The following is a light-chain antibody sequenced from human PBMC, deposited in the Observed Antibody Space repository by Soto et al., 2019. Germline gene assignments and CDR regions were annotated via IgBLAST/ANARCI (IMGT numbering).Light chain of an antibody. CDR3: SSYAGDNKYVL. CDR1: SSDVGGYNY. V-gene: IGLV2-8*01. Sequence: QSALTQPASVSGSPGQSITISCTGTSSDVGGYNYVSWYQQHPGKAPKLMIYEVNKRPSGVPDRFSGSKSGNTASLTVSGLQAEDEADYYCSSYAGDNKYVLFGGGTKVTVL. CDR2: EVN. J-gene: IGLJ2*01.